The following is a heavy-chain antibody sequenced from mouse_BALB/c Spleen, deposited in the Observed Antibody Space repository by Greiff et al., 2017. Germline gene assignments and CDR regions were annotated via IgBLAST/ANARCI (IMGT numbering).Heavy chain of an antibody. V-gene: IGHV7-1*02. CDR3: ARDALGRFAY. J-gene: IGHJ3*01. CDR1: GFTFSDFY. CDR2: SRNKANDYTT. D-gene: IGHD4-1*01. Sequence: EVPLMESGGGLVQPGGSLRLSCATSGFTFSDFYMEWVRQPPGQRLEWIAASRNKANDYTTEYSASVKGRFIVSRDTSQSILYLQMNALRAEDTAIYYCARDALGRFAYWGQGTLGTVSA.